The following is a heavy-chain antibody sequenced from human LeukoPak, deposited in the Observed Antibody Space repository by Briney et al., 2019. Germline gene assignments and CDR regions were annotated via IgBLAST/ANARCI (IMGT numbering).Heavy chain of an antibody. CDR3: AKGYSSGWSEGFLDY. D-gene: IGHD6-19*01. J-gene: IGHJ4*02. CDR1: GFTFSSYE. Sequence: GGSLRLSCAASGFTFSSYEMNWVRQAPGKGLEWVSYISSSSSTIYYADSVKGRFTISRDNAKNSLYLQMNSLRAEDTAVYYCAKGYSSGWSEGFLDYWGQGTLVTVSS. CDR2: ISSSSSTI. V-gene: IGHV3-48*03.